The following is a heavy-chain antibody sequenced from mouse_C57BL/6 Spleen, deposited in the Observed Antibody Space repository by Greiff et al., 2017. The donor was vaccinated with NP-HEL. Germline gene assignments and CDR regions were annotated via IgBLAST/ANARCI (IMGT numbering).Heavy chain of an antibody. D-gene: IGHD1-1*01. CDR1: GYTFTSYW. CDR3: ANYYGSSYVDYYAMDY. V-gene: IGHV1-55*01. J-gene: IGHJ4*01. CDR2: IYPGSGST. Sequence: QVQLQQSGAELVKPGASVKMSCKASGYTFTSYWITWVKQRPGQGLEWIGDIYPGSGSTNYNEKFKSKATLTVDTSSSTAYMQLSSLTSEDSAVYYCANYYGSSYVDYYAMDYWGQGTSVTVSS.